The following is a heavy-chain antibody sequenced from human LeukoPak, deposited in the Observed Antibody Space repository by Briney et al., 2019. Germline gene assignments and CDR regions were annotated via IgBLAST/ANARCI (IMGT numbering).Heavy chain of an antibody. Sequence: GALRLSCAAAGFTFSSYGMHWVRPAPGQGLGGVAVIWYDGSNKYYADSVKGRFTISRDNSKNTLYLQMNSLRAEDTAVYYCAKDRGGIAAAGTDYWGQGTLVTVSS. V-gene: IGHV3-30*02. CDR1: GFTFSSYG. J-gene: IGHJ4*02. CDR3: AKDRGGIAAAGTDY. D-gene: IGHD6-13*01. CDR2: IWYDGSNK.